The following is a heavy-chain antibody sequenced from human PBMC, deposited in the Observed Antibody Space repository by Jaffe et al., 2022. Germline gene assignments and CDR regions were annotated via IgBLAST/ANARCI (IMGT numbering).Heavy chain of an antibody. CDR3: ARATYGDYVDY. Sequence: QVQLQESGPGLVKPSQTLSLTCTVSGGSISSGSYYWSWIRQPAGKGLEWIGRIYTSGSTNYNPSLKSRVTISVDTSKNQFSLKLSSVTAADTAVYYCARATYGDYVDYWGQGTLVTVSS. V-gene: IGHV4-61*02. J-gene: IGHJ4*02. CDR2: IYTSGST. D-gene: IGHD4-17*01. CDR1: GGSISSGSYY.